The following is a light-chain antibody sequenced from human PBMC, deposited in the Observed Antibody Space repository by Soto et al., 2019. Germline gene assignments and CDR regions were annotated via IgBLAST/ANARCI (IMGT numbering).Light chain of an antibody. CDR1: QSVSNY. CDR2: DVS. J-gene: IGKJ4*01. Sequence: EIVLTQSPATLSLSPGERATLSCRAGQSVSNYLGWYQQKSGQAPRLLISDVSNRATGIPDRFSGSGSGTYFTLTSSSLEPEDFAVYYCQHRVNGPTFGGGTKVEIK. CDR3: QHRVNGPT. V-gene: IGKV3-11*01.